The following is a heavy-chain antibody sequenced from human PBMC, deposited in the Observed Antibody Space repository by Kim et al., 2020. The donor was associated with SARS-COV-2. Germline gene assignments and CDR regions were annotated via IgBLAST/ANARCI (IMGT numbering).Heavy chain of an antibody. Sequence: GGSLRLSCVGSGFSFSHYAFHWVRQAPGKGLEWVSSIAMDGSDTYYADSVDGRFTISRDDADNSVSLQMNSLRAEDAAVYYCARDHIYCAGDCFYFAHWG. CDR3: ARDHIYCAGDCFYFAH. CDR1: GFSFSHYA. V-gene: IGHV3-21*06. CDR2: IAMDGSDT. J-gene: IGHJ4*01. D-gene: IGHD2-21*02.